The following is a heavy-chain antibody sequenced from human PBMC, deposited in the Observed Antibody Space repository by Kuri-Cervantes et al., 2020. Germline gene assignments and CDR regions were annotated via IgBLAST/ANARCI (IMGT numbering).Heavy chain of an antibody. D-gene: IGHD3-16*01. V-gene: IGHV4-34*01. Sequence: GSLRLSCAVYGGSFSGYYWSWIRQPPGEGLEWIGEINHSGSTNYNPSLKSRVTISVDTSKNQFSLKLSSVTAADTAVYYCARVVDYCTTGYCYYMDVWAKGTTVTVSS. CDR1: GGSFSGYY. CDR3: ARVVDYCTTGYCYYMDV. J-gene: IGHJ6*03. CDR2: INHSGST.